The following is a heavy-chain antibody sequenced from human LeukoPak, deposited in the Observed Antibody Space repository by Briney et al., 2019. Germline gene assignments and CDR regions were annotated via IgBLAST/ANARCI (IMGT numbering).Heavy chain of an antibody. CDR2: IYHTGAT. V-gene: IGHV4-39*01. J-gene: IGHJ5*02. CDR1: GGSFSSTSYY. CDR3: ARPIRSRDNNWFDP. D-gene: IGHD3-10*01. Sequence: SETLSLTCTVSGGSFSSTSYYWGWIRQPPGKGLEWIANIYHTGATYYNPSLKSRVTISVDTSANQLSLKVNSVTAADTAVYYCARPIRSRDNNWFDPWGQGILVTVSS.